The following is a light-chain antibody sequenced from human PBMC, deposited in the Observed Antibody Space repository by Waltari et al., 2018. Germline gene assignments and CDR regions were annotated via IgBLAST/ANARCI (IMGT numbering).Light chain of an antibody. J-gene: IGKJ4*01. Sequence: EIVLTQSPGTLSLSPGERATLSCRTSQSSTSYYLAWYQQKPGQAPRLLIYGASSRATVIPDRFSGSGSGTDVTLTISRLEPEDFAVYYCQQDGGSPPLTFGGGTKVEIK. CDR1: QSSTSYY. CDR2: GAS. CDR3: QQDGGSPPLT. V-gene: IGKV3-20*01.